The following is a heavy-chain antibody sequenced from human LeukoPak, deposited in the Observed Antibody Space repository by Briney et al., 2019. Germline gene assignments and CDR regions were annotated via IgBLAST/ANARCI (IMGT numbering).Heavy chain of an antibody. Sequence: PSETLSLTCTVSGGSISSSSYYWGWIRQPPGKGLEWIGSIYYSGSTYYNPSPKSRVTISVDTSKNQFSLRLSSVTAADTAVYYCARVMRGSDAFDIWGQGTMVTVSS. D-gene: IGHD3-10*01. CDR3: ARVMRGSDAFDI. CDR1: GGSISSSSYY. CDR2: IYYSGST. J-gene: IGHJ3*02. V-gene: IGHV4-39*07.